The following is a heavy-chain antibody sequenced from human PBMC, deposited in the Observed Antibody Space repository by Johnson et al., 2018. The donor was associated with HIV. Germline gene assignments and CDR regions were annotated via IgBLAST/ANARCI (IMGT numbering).Heavy chain of an antibody. CDR2: IWYDGSNK. CDR3: ARAHDYGCLSI. V-gene: IGHV3-33*01. J-gene: IGHJ3*02. D-gene: IGHD4-17*01. CDR1: GFTFSSYG. Sequence: QVQLVESWGGVVQPGGSLRLSCAASGFTFSSYGMHWVRQAPGKGLEWVAFIWYDGSNKYYADSVKGRFTISREFARNSLYLQMNSLRAGDTGVYYCARAHDYGCLSIWGQGTMVTVSS.